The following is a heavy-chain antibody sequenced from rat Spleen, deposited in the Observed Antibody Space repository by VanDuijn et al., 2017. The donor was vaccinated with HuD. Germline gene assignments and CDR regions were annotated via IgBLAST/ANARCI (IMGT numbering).Heavy chain of an antibody. CDR1: GYSITSSYR. CDR2: INSAGST. CDR3: ARLRDYADY. V-gene: IGHV3-3*01. J-gene: IGHJ2*01. Sequence: EVQLQESGPGLVKPSQSLSLTCSVTGYSITSSYRWNWIRKFPGNKLEWMGYINSAGSTNYNPSLKSRISITRDTSKNQFFLQVNSVTTEDTATYYCARLRDYADYWGQGVMVTVSS. D-gene: IGHD1-11*01.